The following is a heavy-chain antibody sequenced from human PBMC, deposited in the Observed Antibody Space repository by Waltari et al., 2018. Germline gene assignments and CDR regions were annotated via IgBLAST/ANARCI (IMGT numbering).Heavy chain of an antibody. CDR2: INAGNGNT. CDR1: GTTFTSYA. Sequence: QVQLVQSGAEVKKPGASVKVSCKASGTTFTSYAMHWVRQAHGQRLEWMGWINAGNGNTKYSQEFQGRVTITRDTSASTAYMELSSLRSEDMAVYYCAREYYDSSGYTRGFDYWGQGTLVTVSS. J-gene: IGHJ4*02. V-gene: IGHV1-3*03. CDR3: AREYYDSSGYTRGFDY. D-gene: IGHD3-22*01.